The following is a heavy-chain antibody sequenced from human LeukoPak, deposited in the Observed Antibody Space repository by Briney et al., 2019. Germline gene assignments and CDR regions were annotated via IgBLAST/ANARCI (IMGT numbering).Heavy chain of an antibody. CDR2: INHSGST. Sequence: SETLSLTCAVYGGSFSGYYWSWIRQPPGKGLEWIGEINHSGSTNHNPSLKSRVTISVDTSKNQFSLKLSSVTAADTAVYYCARGGISGYVYWGQGTLVTVSS. CDR3: ARGGISGYVY. CDR1: GGSFSGYY. V-gene: IGHV4-34*01. D-gene: IGHD5-12*01. J-gene: IGHJ4*02.